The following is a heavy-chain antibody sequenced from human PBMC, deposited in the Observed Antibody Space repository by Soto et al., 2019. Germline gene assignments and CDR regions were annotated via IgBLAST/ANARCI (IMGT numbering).Heavy chain of an antibody. V-gene: IGHV4-34*01. J-gene: IGHJ6*03. CDR1: GGSLSDYF. Sequence: LETLSLTCVVSGGSLSDYFWSWIRQPPGMALEWIGEINHLGSINYNPSLKSRVTMSVDTSKNQFSLTLNSVTAADTATYYCARGGISHWAYFYYMDVWDRGTTVTVSS. D-gene: IGHD2-21*01. CDR3: ARGGISHWAYFYYMDV. CDR2: INHLGSI.